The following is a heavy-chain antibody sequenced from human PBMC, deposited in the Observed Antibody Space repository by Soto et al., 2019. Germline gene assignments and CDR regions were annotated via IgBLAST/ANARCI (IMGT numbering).Heavy chain of an antibody. CDR3: ARGGPDYGEYYFDS. J-gene: IGHJ4*02. V-gene: IGHV1-3*01. CDR1: GYTFTSYA. CDR2: INAGNGNT. Sequence: ASVKVSCKASGYTFTSYAMHWVRQAPGQRLEWMGWINAGNGNTKYAQKFQVRVTITRDTQPSTAYMELSSLRSEDTAVYYCARGGPDYGEYYFDSWAQGTLVTVPS. D-gene: IGHD4-17*01.